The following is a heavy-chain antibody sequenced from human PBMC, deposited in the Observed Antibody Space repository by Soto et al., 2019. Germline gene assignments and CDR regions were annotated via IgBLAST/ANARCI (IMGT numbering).Heavy chain of an antibody. CDR3: ARDRIAGSKYYFGMDV. Sequence: SVKVSCKASGYTFTSYGISWVRQAPGQGLEWMGGIIPIFGTENYAQKFQGRVTITADESTSTAYMELSSLRSEDTAVYYCARDRIAGSKYYFGMDVWGQGTTVTVSS. CDR1: GYTFTSYG. CDR2: IIPIFGTE. V-gene: IGHV1-69*13. J-gene: IGHJ6*02. D-gene: IGHD6-13*01.